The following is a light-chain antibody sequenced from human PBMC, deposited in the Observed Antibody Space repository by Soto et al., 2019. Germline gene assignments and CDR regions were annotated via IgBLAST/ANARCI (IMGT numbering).Light chain of an antibody. CDR2: GAS. J-gene: IGKJ3*01. CDR1: QSISSNN. CDR3: QQYTRSPGVFT. V-gene: IGKV3-20*01. Sequence: EIVLTQSPGTLSLSPGERATLSCRASQSISSNNLAWYQQKPGQAPRLLIYGASSRATGIPDRFSGSGSGTDFTLTISRLEPEDFAVYYCQQYTRSPGVFTFGPGTKVDFK.